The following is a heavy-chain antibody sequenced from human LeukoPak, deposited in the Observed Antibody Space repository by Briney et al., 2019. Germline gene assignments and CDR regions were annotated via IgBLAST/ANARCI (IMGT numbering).Heavy chain of an antibody. V-gene: IGHV3-23*01. CDR2: ISGSGGST. CDR1: GFTFSSYA. J-gene: IGHJ4*02. CDR3: AKDLYSYGSKKWYYFDY. D-gene: IGHD5-18*01. Sequence: GGSLRLSCAASGFTFSSYAMSWVRQAPGKGLEWVSAISGSGGSTYYADSVKGRFTISRDNSKNTLYLQMNSLRAEDTAVYYCAKDLYSYGSKKWYYFDYWGQGTLVTVSS.